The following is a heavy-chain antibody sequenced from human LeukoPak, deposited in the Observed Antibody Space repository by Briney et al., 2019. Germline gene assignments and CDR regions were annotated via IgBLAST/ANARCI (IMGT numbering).Heavy chain of an antibody. V-gene: IGHV4-39*01. CDR1: GGSISSSSYY. J-gene: IGHJ4*02. Sequence: SEALSLTCTVSGGSISSSSYYWGWIRQPPGKGLEWIGSIYYSGSTYYNPSLKSRVTISVDTSKNQFSLKLSSVTAADTAVYYCARYCSSTSCYGGVGYYFDYWGQGTLVTVSS. CDR3: ARYCSSTSCYGGVGYYFDY. CDR2: IYYSGST. D-gene: IGHD2-2*01.